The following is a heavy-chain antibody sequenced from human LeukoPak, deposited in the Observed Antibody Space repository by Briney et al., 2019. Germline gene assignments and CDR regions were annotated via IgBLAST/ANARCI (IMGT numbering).Heavy chain of an antibody. J-gene: IGHJ4*02. CDR3: ARHRDIVVVMFDY. V-gene: IGHV4-39*01. CDR1: GGSISSSSYY. Sequence: SETLSLTCTVSGGSISSSSYYWGWIRQPPGKGLEWIGSIYYSGSTYYNPSLKSRVTISVDTSKNQFSLKLSSVTAADTAVYYCARHRDIVVVMFDYWGQGTQVTVSS. D-gene: IGHD2-2*01. CDR2: IYYSGST.